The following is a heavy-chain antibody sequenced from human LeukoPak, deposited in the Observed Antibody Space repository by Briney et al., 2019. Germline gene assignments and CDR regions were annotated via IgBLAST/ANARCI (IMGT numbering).Heavy chain of an antibody. CDR1: GFTFSSYA. J-gene: IGHJ4*02. CDR2: ISGSGGGT. Sequence: GGSLRLSCAASGFTFSSYAMTRVHQAPGKGLEWVSGISGSGGGTYYADSVKGRFTISRDKSKNTLYLQMNSLRAEDTAVYYCAKHAVGYCTNGICYERGYYFDYWGQGTLVTVSS. V-gene: IGHV3-23*01. CDR3: AKHAVGYCTNGICYERGYYFDY. D-gene: IGHD2-8*01.